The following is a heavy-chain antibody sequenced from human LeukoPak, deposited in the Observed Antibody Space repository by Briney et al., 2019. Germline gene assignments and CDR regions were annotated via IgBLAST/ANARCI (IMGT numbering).Heavy chain of an antibody. CDR1: GGSFSGYY. CDR3: ARDRMVQGVRNWFDP. J-gene: IGHJ5*02. D-gene: IGHD3-10*01. Sequence: PSETLSLTCAVYGGSFSGYYWSWIRQPPGKGLEWIGEINHSGSTNYNPSLKSRVTISVDTSKNQFSLKLSSVTAADTAVYYCARDRMVQGVRNWFDPWGQGTLVTVSS. V-gene: IGHV4-34*01. CDR2: INHSGST.